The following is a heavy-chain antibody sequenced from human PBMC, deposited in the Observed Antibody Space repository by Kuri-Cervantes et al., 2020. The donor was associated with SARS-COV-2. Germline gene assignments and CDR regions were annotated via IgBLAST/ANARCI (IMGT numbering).Heavy chain of an antibody. CDR1: GGTFSSYG. CDR3: ARDLAPVVVGLGGWFDP. D-gene: IGHD2-15*01. V-gene: IGHV1-18*01. J-gene: IGHJ5*02. Sequence: GESLKISCKASGGTFSSYGISWVRQAPGQGLEWMGWISAYNGNTNYAQKPQGRVTMTTDTSTSTAYMELRSLRSDDTAVYYCARDLAPVVVGLGGWFDPWGQGTLVTVSS. CDR2: ISAYNGNT.